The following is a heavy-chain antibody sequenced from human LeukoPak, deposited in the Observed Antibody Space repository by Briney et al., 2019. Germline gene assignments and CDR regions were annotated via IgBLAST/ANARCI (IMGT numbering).Heavy chain of an antibody. CDR1: GYTFTGYY. V-gene: IGHV1-2*02. Sequence: ASVKVSCKATGYTFTGYYMHWVRQAPGQGLEWMGWINPNSGDTNFAQKFQGRVTMTRDTSISTAYMELGRLRADDTAVYYCARGSGYLDIVAPRDYWGQGTLVTVSS. CDR3: ARGSGYLDIVAPRDY. J-gene: IGHJ4*02. CDR2: INPNSGDT. D-gene: IGHD5-12*01.